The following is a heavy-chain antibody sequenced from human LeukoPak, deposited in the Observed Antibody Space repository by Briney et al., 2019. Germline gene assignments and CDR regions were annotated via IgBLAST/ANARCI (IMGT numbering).Heavy chain of an antibody. D-gene: IGHD6-13*01. Sequence: ASMKVSCKASGGTFSSYAISWVRQAPGQGLEWMGGIIPIFGTANYAQKFQGRVTITADESTSTAYMELSSLRSEDTAVYYCARDHTGIAAAGADYWGQGTLVTVSS. CDR3: ARDHTGIAAAGADY. J-gene: IGHJ4*02. CDR1: GGTFSSYA. V-gene: IGHV1-69*13. CDR2: IIPIFGTA.